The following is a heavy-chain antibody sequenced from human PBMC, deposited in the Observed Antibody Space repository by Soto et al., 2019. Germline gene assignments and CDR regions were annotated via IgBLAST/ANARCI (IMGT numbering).Heavy chain of an antibody. CDR3: ASTKYDSSAYYYWYLGL. CDR1: EDTFRNYA. Sequence: QVELVQSGAEVKKPGSSVKVSCQASEDTFRNYAISWVRQATGQGLEWMGGIIPIFGTANYAQKCQGRVTITADTSANTVYLELSSLRSEDTTVYYCASTKYDSSAYYYWYLGLWGRGTLVTVSS. V-gene: IGHV1-69*06. CDR2: IIPIFGTA. J-gene: IGHJ2*01. D-gene: IGHD3-22*01.